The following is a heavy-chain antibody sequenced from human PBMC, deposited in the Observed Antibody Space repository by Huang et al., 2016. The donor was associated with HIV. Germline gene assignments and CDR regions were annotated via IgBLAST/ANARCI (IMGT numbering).Heavy chain of an antibody. CDR2: IDKRGYTT. D-gene: IGHD3-16*01. CDR1: GFSFSIYS. Sequence: EVHLVESGGGLVQPGGSLRLSCAASGFSFSIYSMNWMRQAPGKGQEWVSKIDKRGYTTYDADSVKGRFTISRDNAKNSLYLQLSSLNVDDTAVYYCEGGGYWGQGTPITVSS. J-gene: IGHJ4*02. V-gene: IGHV3-48*01. CDR3: EGGGY.